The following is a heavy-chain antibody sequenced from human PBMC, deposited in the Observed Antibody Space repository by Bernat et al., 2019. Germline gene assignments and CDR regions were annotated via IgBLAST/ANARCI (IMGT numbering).Heavy chain of an antibody. D-gene: IGHD1-1*01. Sequence: EVQLVESGGGLVKPGGSLRLSCEASGFTFSNYPMNWVRQAPGKGLEWVAYINLDSYYIHYPDSLKGRFTISRDSAKNSLYLQMSSLRAEDTAVYYCARDYNWNFDYWGQGALVTVSS. CDR3: ARDYNWNFDY. V-gene: IGHV3-21*05. CDR2: INLDSYYI. CDR1: GFTFSNYP. J-gene: IGHJ4*02.